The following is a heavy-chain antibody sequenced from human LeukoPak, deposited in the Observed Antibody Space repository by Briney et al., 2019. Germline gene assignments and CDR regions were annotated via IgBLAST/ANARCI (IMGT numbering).Heavy chain of an antibody. Sequence: ASVKVSCKASGYTFTGYYMHWVRQAPGQGLEWMGRINPNSGGTNYAQKFQGRVTITRDTSASTAYMELSSLRSEDTAVYYCARDYYDSSGYYPFDYWGQGTLVTVSS. CDR1: GYTFTGYY. CDR2: INPNSGGT. J-gene: IGHJ4*02. V-gene: IGHV1-2*06. CDR3: ARDYYDSSGYYPFDY. D-gene: IGHD3-22*01.